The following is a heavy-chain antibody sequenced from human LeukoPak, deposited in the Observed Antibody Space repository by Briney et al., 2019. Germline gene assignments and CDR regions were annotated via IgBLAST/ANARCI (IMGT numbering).Heavy chain of an antibody. CDR2: INHSGST. CDR1: GGSFSGYY. CDR3: ARGVCSTSCYYGGRSNWFDP. J-gene: IGHJ5*02. V-gene: IGHV4-34*01. Sequence: SETLSLTCAVYGGSFSGYYWSWIRQPPGKGLEWIGEINHSGSTNYNPSLKSRVTISVDTSKNQFSLKLSSVTAADTAVYYCARGVCSTSCYYGGRSNWFDPWGQGTLVTVSS. D-gene: IGHD2-2*01.